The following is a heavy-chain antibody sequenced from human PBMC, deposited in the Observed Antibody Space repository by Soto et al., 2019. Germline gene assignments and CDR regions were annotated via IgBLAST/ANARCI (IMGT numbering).Heavy chain of an antibody. Sequence: PSETLSLTCTVSGGSISSSSYYWGWTRQPPGKGLEWIGSIYYSGSTYYNPSLKSRVTISVDTSKNQFSLKLSSVTAADTAVYYCQRLGTENYYYGMDVWGQGTTVTVSS. CDR1: GGSISSSSYY. J-gene: IGHJ6*02. CDR3: QRLGTENYYYGMDV. CDR2: IYYSGST. V-gene: IGHV4-39*01. D-gene: IGHD1-1*01.